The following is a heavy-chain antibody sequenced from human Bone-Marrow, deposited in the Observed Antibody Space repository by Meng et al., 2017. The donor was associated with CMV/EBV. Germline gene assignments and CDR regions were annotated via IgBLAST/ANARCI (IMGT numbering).Heavy chain of an antibody. CDR1: GFTFDDYA. CDR3: ATTAKGGWELLREDY. V-gene: IGHV3-21*01. Sequence: GGSLRLSCAASGFTFDDYAMHWVRQAPGKGLEWVSSVSPSSSYIYYADSVKGRFTISRDNAKNSLYLQMSSLRAEDTAVYYCATTAKGGWELLREDYWGQGTLVTVSS. J-gene: IGHJ4*02. D-gene: IGHD1-26*01. CDR2: VSPSSSYI.